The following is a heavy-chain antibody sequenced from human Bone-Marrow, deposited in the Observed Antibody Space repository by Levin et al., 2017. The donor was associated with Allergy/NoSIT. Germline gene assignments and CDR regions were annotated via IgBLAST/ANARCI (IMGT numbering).Heavy chain of an antibody. D-gene: IGHD3-16*01. J-gene: IGHJ6*03. CDR3: AKQGGVGEVEWAMDV. CDR1: GYNFAKFW. CDR2: IFPSDSDT. V-gene: IGHV5-51*01. Sequence: PGASVKVSCQGSGYNFAKFWIAWVRHMPGKGLEWMGIIFPSDSDTRYSPSFQGQVTISADKSINTASLQWSSLRASDTAIYYCAKQGGVGEVEWAMDVWGKGTTVTVSS.